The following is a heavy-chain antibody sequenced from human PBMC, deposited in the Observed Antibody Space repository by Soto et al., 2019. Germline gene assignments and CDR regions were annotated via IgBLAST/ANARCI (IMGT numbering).Heavy chain of an antibody. Sequence: QLQLQESGPGLVKPSETLSLTCTVSGGSISSSSYYWGWIRQPPGKGLEWIGSIYYSGSTYYNPSLKSRVTISVDTSKIQFSLKLSSVTAADTAVYYCARGGVDCSSTGCYFVSSFPNWFDPWGQGTLVTVSS. CDR2: IYYSGST. V-gene: IGHV4-39*01. CDR1: GGSISSSSYY. CDR3: ARGGVDCSSTGCYFVSSFPNWFDP. J-gene: IGHJ5*02. D-gene: IGHD2-2*01.